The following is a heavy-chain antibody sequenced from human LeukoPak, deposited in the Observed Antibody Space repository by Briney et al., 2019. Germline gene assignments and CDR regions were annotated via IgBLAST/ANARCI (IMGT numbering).Heavy chain of an antibody. CDR1: GYTFSDYY. V-gene: IGHV1-2*02. D-gene: IGHD6-13*01. CDR3: AREYGVAAAFGAFDI. J-gene: IGHJ3*02. Sequence: ASVKVSCKASGYTFSDYYIHWIRQAPGQGLEWVGWINPNSGDTDYAQKFQGRVTITRDTSASTAYMELSSLRSEDMAVYYCAREYGVAAAFGAFDIWGQGTMVTVSS. CDR2: INPNSGDT.